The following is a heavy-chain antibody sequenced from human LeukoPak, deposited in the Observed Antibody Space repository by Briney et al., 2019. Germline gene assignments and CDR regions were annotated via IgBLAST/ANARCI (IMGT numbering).Heavy chain of an antibody. CDR2: MNPNSGNT. CDR1: GYTFTSYD. Sequence: ASVKDSCKASGYTFTSYDINWVRQATGQGLAWMGWMNPNSGNTGYAQKFQGRVTMTRNTSISTAYMELSSLRSEDTAVYYCARRGFGELLIYYYYMDVWGKGTTVTVSS. D-gene: IGHD3-10*01. J-gene: IGHJ6*03. V-gene: IGHV1-8*01. CDR3: ARRGFGELLIYYYYMDV.